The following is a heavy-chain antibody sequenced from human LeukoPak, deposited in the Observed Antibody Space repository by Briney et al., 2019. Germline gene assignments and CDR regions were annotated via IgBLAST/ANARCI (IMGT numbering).Heavy chain of an antibody. V-gene: IGHV3-30-3*01. Sequence: QPGRSLRLSCAASGFTFSVYAMHWVRQAPGKGLEWVAVLSYGGTNKYYADSVKGRFTISRDNSKNTMFLQMNSLRAEDTAVYHCARDRSGYANDAFDFWGQETMVTVSS. D-gene: IGHD3-3*01. CDR2: LSYGGTNK. J-gene: IGHJ3*01. CDR1: GFTFSVYA. CDR3: ARDRSGYANDAFDF.